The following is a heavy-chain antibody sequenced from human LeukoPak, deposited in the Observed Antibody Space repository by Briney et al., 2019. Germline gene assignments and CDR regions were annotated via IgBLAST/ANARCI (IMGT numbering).Heavy chain of an antibody. V-gene: IGHV3-23*01. CDR1: GFSFRSYA. Sequence: GGSLRLSCAASGFSFRSYAMSWVRQPPGKGLEWVSAISGSGGSTYYADSVKGRFTISRDNSKNTLYLQMNSLRAEDTAVYYCAKDRITGTTAGYWGQGTLVTVSS. CDR3: AKDRITGTTAGY. CDR2: ISGSGGST. D-gene: IGHD1-20*01. J-gene: IGHJ4*02.